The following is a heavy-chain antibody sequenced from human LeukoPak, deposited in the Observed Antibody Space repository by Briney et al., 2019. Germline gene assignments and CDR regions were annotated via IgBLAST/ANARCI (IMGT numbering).Heavy chain of an antibody. CDR2: IKSKTDGGTT. Sequence: GGSLRLSCAASGFTFNNDWMSWVRQAPGKGLEWVGRIKSKTDGGTTDYAAPVKGRFTISRDDSKNTLYLQMNSLKTEDTAVYYCTTYNDRNAFDIWGQGTMVTVSP. J-gene: IGHJ3*02. V-gene: IGHV3-15*01. D-gene: IGHD1-14*01. CDR3: TTYNDRNAFDI. CDR1: GFTFNNDW.